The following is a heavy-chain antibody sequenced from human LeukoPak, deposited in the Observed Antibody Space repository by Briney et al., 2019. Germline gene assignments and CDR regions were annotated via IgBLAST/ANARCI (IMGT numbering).Heavy chain of an antibody. CDR2: ISYDGSNK. D-gene: IGHD1-26*01. Sequence: GGSLRLSCAASGFTFSSYAMHWVRQAPGKGLEWVAVISYDGSNKYYADSVKGRFTISRDNSKNTLYLQMNSLRAEDTAVYYCARDRVGATDYFDYWGQGTLVTVSS. CDR3: ARDRVGATDYFDY. CDR1: GFTFSSYA. V-gene: IGHV3-30-3*01. J-gene: IGHJ4*02.